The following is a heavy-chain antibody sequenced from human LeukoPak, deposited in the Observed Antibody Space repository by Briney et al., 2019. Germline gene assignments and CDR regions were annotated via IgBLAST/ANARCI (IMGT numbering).Heavy chain of an antibody. J-gene: IGHJ4*02. CDR3: ARARGSGYFSDYFDY. V-gene: IGHV4-59*10. CDR2: IYTSGST. CDR1: GGTFSGYY. D-gene: IGHD3-3*01. Sequence: SETLSLTCAVYGGTFSGYYWSWIRQPAGKGLEWIGRIYTSGSTNYNPSLKSRVTMSVDTSKNQFSLKLSSVTAADTAVYYCARARGSGYFSDYFDYWGQGTLVTVSS.